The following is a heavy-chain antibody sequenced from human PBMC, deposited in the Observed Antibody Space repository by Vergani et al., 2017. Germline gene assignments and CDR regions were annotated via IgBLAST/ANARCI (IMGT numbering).Heavy chain of an antibody. CDR2: IIPIFGTA. V-gene: IGHV1-69*13. D-gene: IGHD5-12*01. J-gene: IGHJ4*02. CDR3: AGLGAGYPDAHFAC. Sequence: QVQLVQSGAEGKKPGSSVKVSCKASGGPFRSYAISWVRHAPGQGLEWMGRIIPIFGTANYAQKFQGRVTITADESTSTAYMELSSLRSEDSAVYYCAGLGAGYPDAHFACWGQGTLVSVSS. CDR1: GGPFRSYA.